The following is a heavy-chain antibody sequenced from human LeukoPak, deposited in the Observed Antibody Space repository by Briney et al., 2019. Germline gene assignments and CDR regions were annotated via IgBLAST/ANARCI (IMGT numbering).Heavy chain of an antibody. V-gene: IGHV1-8*02. Sequence: ASVKVSCKASGYTFTSYYMHWVRQATGQGLEWMGWMNPNSGNTGYAQKFQGRVTMARNTSISTAYMELSSLRSEDTAVYYCARFGVGATSGAFDIWGQGTMVTVSS. CDR2: MNPNSGNT. CDR3: ARFGVGATSGAFDI. CDR1: GYTFTSYY. D-gene: IGHD1-26*01. J-gene: IGHJ3*02.